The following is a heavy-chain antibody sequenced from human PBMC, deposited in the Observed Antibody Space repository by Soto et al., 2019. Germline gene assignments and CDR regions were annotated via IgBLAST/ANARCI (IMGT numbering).Heavy chain of an antibody. J-gene: IGHJ4*02. D-gene: IGHD4-4*01. V-gene: IGHV3-23*01. CDR3: ATTPTALPYYFDY. Sequence: SGGSLRLSCAASGFTFSSYAMSWVRQAPGKGLEWVSAISGSGGSTYYADSVKGRFTISRNNSKNTLYLQMNSLRAEDTAVYYCATTPTALPYYFDYWGQGTLVTVSA. CDR2: ISGSGGST. CDR1: GFTFSSYA.